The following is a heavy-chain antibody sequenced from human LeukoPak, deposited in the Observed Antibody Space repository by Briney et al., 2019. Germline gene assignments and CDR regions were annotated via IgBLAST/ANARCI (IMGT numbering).Heavy chain of an antibody. CDR3: ARRLTQYDCFDP. CDR1: GDSVSSNSVT. J-gene: IGHJ5*02. Sequence: SQTVSLTCAISGDSVSSNSVTWNWIRQSPSRGLEWLGRTYYRSTWYNDYAVSVRGRITVNPDTSKNQFSLHLNSVTPEDTAVYYCARRLTQYDCFDPWGQGILVTVSS. CDR2: TYYRSTWYN. D-gene: IGHD2-2*01. V-gene: IGHV6-1*01.